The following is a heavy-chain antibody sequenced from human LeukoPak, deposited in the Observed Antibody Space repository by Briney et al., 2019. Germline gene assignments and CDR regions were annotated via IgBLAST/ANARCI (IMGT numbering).Heavy chain of an antibody. Sequence: ASVKVSCKVSGYTFTDYYIHWVQQAPGKGLEWMGLVDPEDGETIYAEKFQGRVTITADTSTDTAYMELSSLRSEDTAVYYCATGSSGSYGNDYWGQGTLVTVSS. J-gene: IGHJ4*02. CDR2: VDPEDGET. V-gene: IGHV1-69-2*01. CDR1: GYTFTDYY. D-gene: IGHD1-26*01. CDR3: ATGSSGSYGNDY.